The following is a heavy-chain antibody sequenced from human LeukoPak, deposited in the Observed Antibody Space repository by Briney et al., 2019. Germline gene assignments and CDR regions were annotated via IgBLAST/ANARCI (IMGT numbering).Heavy chain of an antibody. J-gene: IGHJ4*02. CDR2: IYPDDSDT. CDR1: GYRFNAYW. D-gene: IGHD1-1*01. Sequence: GESLKISCKGSGYRFNAYWIAWVRQMPGKGLEWMGIIYPDDSDTRYSPSFQGQVTVSVDRSISTAYLQWSSLKASDTAMYYCARLSARLTTLADYWGQGTLVTVSS. CDR3: ARLSARLTTLADY. V-gene: IGHV5-51*01.